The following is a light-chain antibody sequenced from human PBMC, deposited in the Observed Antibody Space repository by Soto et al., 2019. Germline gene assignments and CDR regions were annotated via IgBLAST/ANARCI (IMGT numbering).Light chain of an antibody. V-gene: IGKV2-30*01. CDR1: QSLVYSNGDTY. J-gene: IGKJ2*01. Sequence: DVVMTQSPLSLPVTLGQPASISCRSSQSLVYSNGDTYLNWFQQRPGQSPRRLIYKISNRDSGVPDRFSGSWSGTDFTLKISRVEAEDLGVYYCMQGTHWPYTFGQGTKLQIK. CDR3: MQGTHWPYT. CDR2: KIS.